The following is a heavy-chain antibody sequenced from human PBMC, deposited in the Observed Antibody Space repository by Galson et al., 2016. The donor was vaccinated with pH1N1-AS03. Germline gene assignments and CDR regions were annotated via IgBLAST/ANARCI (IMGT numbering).Heavy chain of an antibody. J-gene: IGHJ4*02. D-gene: IGHD6-19*01. CDR3: VRSTAVAATRRDFDN. V-gene: IGHV1-3*04. CDR2: IHTGNGDT. CDR1: GYTFNTFI. Sequence: SVKVSCKASGYTFNTFIIHWVRHTPGQRLEWMGWIHTGNGDTKSSQKSGGRVTITSDTSATTAYMEVTSLTCEDTAIYYCVRSTAVAATRRDFDNWGQGTQVTVSS.